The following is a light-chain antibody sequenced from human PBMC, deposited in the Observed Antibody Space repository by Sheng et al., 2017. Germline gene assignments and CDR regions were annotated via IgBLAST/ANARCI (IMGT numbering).Light chain of an antibody. CDR3: QVWDSGSDDVWV. CDR1: NIGDKT. V-gene: IGLV3-21*02. CDR2: DDS. Sequence: SYVLTQPPWVSVAPGQTARITCGGTNIGDKTVHWYQQKPGQAPVLVVYDDSDRPSGIPERLSGSNTGNTATLTISRVEAGDEADYYCQVWDSGSDDVWVFGGGTKLTVL. J-gene: IGLJ3*02.